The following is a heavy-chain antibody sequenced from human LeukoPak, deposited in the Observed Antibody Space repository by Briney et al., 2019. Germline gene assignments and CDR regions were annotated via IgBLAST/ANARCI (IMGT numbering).Heavy chain of an antibody. Sequence: SETLSLTCTVSGYSISSGYYWSWIRQPPGKGLEWIGEINHSGSTNYNPSLKSRVTISADTSKNQFSLKLSSVTAADTAVYYCARARRRVYGSGSYFDYWGQGTLVTVSS. D-gene: IGHD3-10*01. J-gene: IGHJ4*02. CDR2: INHSGST. V-gene: IGHV4-38-2*02. CDR1: GYSISSGYY. CDR3: ARARRRVYGSGSYFDY.